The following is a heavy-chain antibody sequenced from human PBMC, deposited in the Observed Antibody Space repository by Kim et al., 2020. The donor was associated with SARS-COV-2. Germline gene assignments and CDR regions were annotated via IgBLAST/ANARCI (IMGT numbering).Heavy chain of an antibody. J-gene: IGHJ4*02. V-gene: IGHV3-7*03. CDR3: ERGTYYSVT. D-gene: IGHD3-10*02. Sequence: GGSLRLSCAASGFTFSNYWMTWVRPAPGKGLEWVANIKQDGSEKYYVDSFEGRFTVSRDNAKNSLYLHMNSLRAEGTSVFYCERGTYYSVTWGPGTLVTV. CDR2: IKQDGSEK. CDR1: GFTFSNYW.